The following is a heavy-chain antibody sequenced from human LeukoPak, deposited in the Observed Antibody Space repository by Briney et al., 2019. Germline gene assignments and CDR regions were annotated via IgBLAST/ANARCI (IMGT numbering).Heavy chain of an antibody. J-gene: IGHJ5*02. CDR1: GYTFTGYY. D-gene: IGHD3-22*01. V-gene: IGHV1-2*02. Sequence: ASVKVSCKASGYTFTGYYMHWVRQAPGQGLEWTGWINPNSGGTNYAQKFQGRVTMTRDTSISTAYMELSRLRSDDTAVYYCARGDSDLGWFDPWGQGTLVTVSS. CDR2: INPNSGGT. CDR3: ARGDSDLGWFDP.